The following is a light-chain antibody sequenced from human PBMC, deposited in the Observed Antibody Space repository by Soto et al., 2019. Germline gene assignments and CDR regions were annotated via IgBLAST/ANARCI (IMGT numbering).Light chain of an antibody. CDR3: QNYNSAPFA. J-gene: IGKJ2*01. V-gene: IGKV1-27*01. CDR1: QGISNY. CDR2: GAF. Sequence: DIQMTQSPSSLSASVGDRVTITCRASQGISNYLAWYQQRPGQVPKLLIYGAFTLQSGVPSRFSGSGSGTDFTLTISSLQPEDVATYYCQNYNSAPFAFGQGTKLEIK.